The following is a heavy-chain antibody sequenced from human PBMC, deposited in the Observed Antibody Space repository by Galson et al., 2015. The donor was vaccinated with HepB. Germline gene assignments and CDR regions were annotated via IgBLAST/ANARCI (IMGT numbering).Heavy chain of an antibody. CDR1: GFIFSRNG. CDR3: ARDSTYYNFWSGYQMGMVV. D-gene: IGHD3-3*01. CDR2: IRYDGSNK. V-gene: IGHV3-33*01. Sequence: SLRLSCAASGFIFSRNGTHWVRQAPGKGLEWVAYIRYDGSNKYYADSVKGRFTISRDNSKNTVYLQMNSLRAKDTAVYYCARDSTYYNFWSGYQMGMVVWREETTVTVSA. J-gene: IGHJ6*04.